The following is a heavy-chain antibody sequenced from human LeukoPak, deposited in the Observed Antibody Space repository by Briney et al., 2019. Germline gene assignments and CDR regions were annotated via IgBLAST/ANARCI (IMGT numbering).Heavy chain of an antibody. CDR2: ISWNSGSI. J-gene: IGHJ3*02. CDR3: AKGLVLAFDI. CDR1: GFTFDDYA. Sequence: GRSLRLSCAASGFTFDDYAMHWVRQAPGKGLEWVSGISWNSGSIGYADSVKGRFTISRDNAKNSLYLQMNSLRAEDTALYYCAKGLVLAFDIWGQGTMVTVSS. V-gene: IGHV3-9*01.